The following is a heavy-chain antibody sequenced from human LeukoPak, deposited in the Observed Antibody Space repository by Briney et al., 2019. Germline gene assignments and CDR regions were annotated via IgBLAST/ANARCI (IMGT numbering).Heavy chain of an antibody. CDR1: GYTFTGYY. D-gene: IGHD6-13*01. V-gene: IGHV1-2*02. CDR2: INPNSGNT. CDR3: ARPNHAVSIAADRTLYY. Sequence: ASVKVSCKASGYTFTGYYMHWVRQAPGQGLEWMGWINPNSGNTNYAQKFQGRVTMTRDTSISTAYMELSSLRSDDTAVYYCARPNHAVSIAADRTLYYWGRGTLATVSS. J-gene: IGHJ4*02.